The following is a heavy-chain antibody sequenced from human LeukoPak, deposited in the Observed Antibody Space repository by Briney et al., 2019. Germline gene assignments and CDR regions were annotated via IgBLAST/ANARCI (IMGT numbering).Heavy chain of an antibody. CDR2: IYHSGST. V-gene: IGHV4-30-2*01. D-gene: IGHD3-3*01. CDR3: ARTITIFGGDWFDP. J-gene: IGHJ5*02. Sequence: SQTLSLTCTVSGGSISSGGYYWSWIRQHPGKGLEWIGYIYHSGSTYYNPSLKSRVTISVDRSKNQFSLKLSSVTAADTAVYYCARTITIFGGDWFDPWGQGTLVTVSS. CDR1: GGSISSGGYY.